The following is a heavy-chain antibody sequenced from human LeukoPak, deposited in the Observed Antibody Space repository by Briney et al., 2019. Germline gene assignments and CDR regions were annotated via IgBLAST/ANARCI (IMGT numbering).Heavy chain of an antibody. CDR3: ARHKGYDFWSGYWDY. CDR1: GYSFTSYW. V-gene: IGHV5-51*01. J-gene: IGHJ4*02. D-gene: IGHD3-3*01. Sequence: GESLKISCKSSGYSFTSYWIGWVRQMPGKGLEWMGIIYPGDSDTRYSPSFQGQVTISADKSISTAYLQWSSLKASDTAMYYCARHKGYDFWSGYWDYWGQGTLVTVSS. CDR2: IYPGDSDT.